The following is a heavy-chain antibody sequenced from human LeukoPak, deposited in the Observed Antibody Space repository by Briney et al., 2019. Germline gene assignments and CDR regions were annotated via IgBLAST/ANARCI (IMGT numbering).Heavy chain of an antibody. CDR3: ARVGSSGWYEGVYYYYYMDV. CDR2: IYTSGST. CDR1: GVSISSASYY. D-gene: IGHD6-19*01. V-gene: IGHV4-61*02. Sequence: SETLSLTCTVSGVSISSASYYWSWIRQPAGKGLEWIGRIYTSGSTNYNPSLKSRVTISVDTSKNQFSLKLSSVTAADTAVYYCARVGSSGWYEGVYYYYYMDVWGKGTTVTISS. J-gene: IGHJ6*03.